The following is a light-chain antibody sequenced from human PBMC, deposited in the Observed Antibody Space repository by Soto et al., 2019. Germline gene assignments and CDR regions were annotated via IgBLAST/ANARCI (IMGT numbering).Light chain of an antibody. CDR3: CSYAGSYTYV. J-gene: IGLJ1*01. CDR1: SSDVGGYKY. Sequence: QSALTQPRSVSGSPGQSVTISRTGTSSDVGGYKYVSWYQHHPGKAPRLMIYDVTKRPSGVPDRFSGSKSGNTASLTISGLQADDEAAYFCCSYAGSYTYVFGTGTKVTVL. V-gene: IGLV2-11*01. CDR2: DVT.